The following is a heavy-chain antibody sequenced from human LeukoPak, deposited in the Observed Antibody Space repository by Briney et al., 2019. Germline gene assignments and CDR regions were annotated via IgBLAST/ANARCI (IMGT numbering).Heavy chain of an antibody. CDR1: GFPFDDYA. V-gene: IGHV3-9*03. Sequence: GGSLRLSCAASGFPFDDYAMHWVRHAPGKGLEWVSGITWNSDRMGYADSVKGRFTISRDNAEKSLYLQMNSLTVEDMALYYCAKAGFSCYFNDPFDIWGQGTMVTVSS. D-gene: IGHD3-22*01. CDR2: ITWNSDRM. CDR3: AKAGFSCYFNDPFDI. J-gene: IGHJ3*02.